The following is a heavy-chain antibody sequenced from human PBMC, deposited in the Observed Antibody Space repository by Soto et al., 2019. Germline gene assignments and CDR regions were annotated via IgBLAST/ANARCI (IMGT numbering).Heavy chain of an antibody. V-gene: IGHV1-2*02. CDR2: INPNSGGT. CDR1: GYTFSDHY. CDR3: VRGGPVAGPTSSEAYHPFYF. D-gene: IGHD6-19*01. J-gene: IGHJ4*02. Sequence: QVQLVQSGAQVKQPGASVEVSCKTSGYTFSDHYTHWVRQAPGQGLEWMGWINPNSGGTGYAEKFQGRVTMTRDTSISTAYMELNRLNSDHTAVYYCVRGGPVAGPTSSEAYHPFYFWGQGTLVTVSS.